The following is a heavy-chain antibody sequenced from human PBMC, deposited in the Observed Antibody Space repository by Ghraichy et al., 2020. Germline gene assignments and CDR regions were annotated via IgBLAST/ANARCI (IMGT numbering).Heavy chain of an antibody. CDR2: ISSSSTI. Sequence: ETLSLTCAASGFTFSSYSMNWVRQAPGKGLEWVSYISSSSTIYYADSVKGRFTISRDNAKNSLYLQMNSLRDEDTAVYYCARTVNLRFDYWGQGTLVTVSS. CDR3: ARTVNLRFDY. D-gene: IGHD4-17*01. J-gene: IGHJ4*02. CDR1: GFTFSSYS. V-gene: IGHV3-48*02.